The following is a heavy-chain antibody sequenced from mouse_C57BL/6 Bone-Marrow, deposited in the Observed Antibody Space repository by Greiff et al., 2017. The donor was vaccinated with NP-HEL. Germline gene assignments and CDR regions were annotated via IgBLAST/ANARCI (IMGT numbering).Heavy chain of an antibody. Sequence: VQLQQSGAELARPGASVKLSCKASGYTFTSYGISWVKQRTGQGLEWIGEIYPRSGNTYYNEKFKGKATLTADKSSSTAYMELRSLTSEDSAVYFCARSYYYGNLLYAMDYWGQGTSVTVSS. D-gene: IGHD1-1*01. CDR1: GYTFTSYG. V-gene: IGHV1-81*01. CDR2: IYPRSGNT. J-gene: IGHJ4*01. CDR3: ARSYYYGNLLYAMDY.